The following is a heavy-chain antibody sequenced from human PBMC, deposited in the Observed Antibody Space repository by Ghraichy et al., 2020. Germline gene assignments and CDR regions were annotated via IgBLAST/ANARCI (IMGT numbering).Heavy chain of an antibody. V-gene: IGHV7-4-1*02. Sequence: ASVKVSCKASGYTFTSYAMNWVRQAPGQGLEWMGWINTNTGNPTYAQGFTGRFVFSLDTSVSTAYLQISSLKAEDTAVYYCARDCGGDCYWGGPSYYYYYGMDVWGQGTTVTVSS. D-gene: IGHD2-21*02. J-gene: IGHJ6*02. CDR2: INTNTGNP. CDR1: GYTFTSYA. CDR3: ARDCGGDCYWGGPSYYYYYGMDV.